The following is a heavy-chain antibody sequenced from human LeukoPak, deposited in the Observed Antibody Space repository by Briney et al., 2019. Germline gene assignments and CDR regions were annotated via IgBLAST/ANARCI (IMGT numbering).Heavy chain of an antibody. Sequence: PSQTLSLTCTVSGGSISSYYWSWIRQPPGKGLEWIGYIYYSGSTNYNPSLKSRVTISVDTSKNQFSLKLSSVTAADTAVYYCARGTEERAFDIWGQGQWSPSLQ. V-gene: IGHV4-59*01. J-gene: IGHJ3*02. CDR2: IYYSGST. CDR1: GGSISSYY. D-gene: IGHD1-1*01. CDR3: ARGTEERAFDI.